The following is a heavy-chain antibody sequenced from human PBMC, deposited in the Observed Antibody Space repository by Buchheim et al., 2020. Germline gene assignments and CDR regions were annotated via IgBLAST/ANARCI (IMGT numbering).Heavy chain of an antibody. D-gene: IGHD3-3*01. CDR2: IDAGGNS. CDR3: DKIWSGYSGADY. Sequence: DVQLLQSGGGLVQPGGSLRLSCAASGFTMSSDGMSWVRQAPGKGLEWVATIDAGGNSLHADSVKGRFTISSDDSKNTLHLQMNNLRAEDTAVYYCDKIWSGYSGADYWGQGTL. CDR1: GFTMSSDG. J-gene: IGHJ4*02. V-gene: IGHV3-23*01.